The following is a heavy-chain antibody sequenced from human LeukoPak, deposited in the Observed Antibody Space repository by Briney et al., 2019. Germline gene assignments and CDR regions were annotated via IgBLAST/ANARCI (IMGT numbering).Heavy chain of an antibody. CDR3: AKEGIAAAVFSDY. V-gene: IGHV3-23*01. J-gene: IGHJ4*02. D-gene: IGHD6-13*01. CDR1: GFTFSSYV. Sequence: GGSLRLSCAASGFTFSSYVMNWVRQAPGKGLEWVSAISGSGDSTYYADSVKGRFTISRDNSKNTLYLQMNSLRAEDTAVYYCAKEGIAAAVFSDYWGQGTLVTVSS. CDR2: ISGSGDST.